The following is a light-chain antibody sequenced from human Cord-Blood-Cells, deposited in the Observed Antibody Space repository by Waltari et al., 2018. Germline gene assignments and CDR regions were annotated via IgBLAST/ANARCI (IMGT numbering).Light chain of an antibody. J-gene: IGLJ3*02. Sequence: QSALTQPRSVSGSPGQSVTISCTGTSSDVGGYTYVSWYQQHPGKAPKLMIYDVSKRPSGVPDRFSGSKSGNTASLTISGLQAEDEADYYCCSYAGSYTWFGGGTKLTVL. V-gene: IGLV2-11*01. CDR1: SSDVGGYTY. CDR2: DVS. CDR3: CSYAGSYTW.